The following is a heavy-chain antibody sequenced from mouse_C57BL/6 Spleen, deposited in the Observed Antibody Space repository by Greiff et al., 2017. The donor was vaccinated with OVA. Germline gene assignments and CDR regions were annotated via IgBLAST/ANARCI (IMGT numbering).Heavy chain of an antibody. CDR2: IDPSDSET. Sequence: QVQLQQSGAELVRPGSSVKLSCKASGYTFTSYWMHWVKQRPIQGLEWIGNIDPSDSETHYNQKFKDKATLTVDKSSSTAYMQLSSLTSEDSAVYYCARSGYDYSWFAYWGQGTLVTVSA. J-gene: IGHJ3*01. CDR1: GYTFTSYW. D-gene: IGHD2-4*01. V-gene: IGHV1-52*01. CDR3: ARSGYDYSWFAY.